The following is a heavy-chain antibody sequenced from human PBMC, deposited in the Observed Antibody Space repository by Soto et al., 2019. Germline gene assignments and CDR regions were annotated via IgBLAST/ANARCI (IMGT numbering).Heavy chain of an antibody. V-gene: IGHV4-34*01. CDR1: GGSFSGYY. Sequence: LTLTCAVYGGSFSGYYWSWIRQPPGKGLEWIGEINHSGSTNYNPSLKSRVTISVDTSKNQFSLKLSSVTAADTAVYYCARADDILTGYYLGGHYYGMDVWGQGTTVTVSS. CDR2: INHSGST. CDR3: ARADDILTGYYLGGHYYGMDV. D-gene: IGHD3-9*01. J-gene: IGHJ6*02.